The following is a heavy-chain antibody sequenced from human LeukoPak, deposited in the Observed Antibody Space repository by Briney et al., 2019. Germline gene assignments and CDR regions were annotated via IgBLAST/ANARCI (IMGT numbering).Heavy chain of an antibody. CDR3: ARDSRYDSSGYYYWYFDL. V-gene: IGHV3-NL1*01. D-gene: IGHD3-22*01. J-gene: IGHJ2*01. CDR2: IYSGGST. Sequence: GGSLRLSCAASGFTFSSYGMHWVRQAPGKGLEWVSVIYSGGSTYYADSVKGRFTISRDNSKNTLYLQMNSLRAEDTAVYYCARDSRYDSSGYYYWYFDLWGRGTLVTVSS. CDR1: GFTFSSYG.